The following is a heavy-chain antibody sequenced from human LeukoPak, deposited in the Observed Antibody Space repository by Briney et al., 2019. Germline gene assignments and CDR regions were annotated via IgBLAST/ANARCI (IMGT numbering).Heavy chain of an antibody. CDR3: ARGFLSAVWSGPYYMDV. V-gene: IGHV4-34*01. J-gene: IGHJ6*03. CDR1: GGSFSDYY. Sequence: SETLSLTCAVYGGSFSDYYWSWIRQPPGKGLEWIGEINHSGSTKYNPSLKSRVTISVDTSKNQFSLKLSSVTAADTAVYYCARGFLSAVWSGPYYMDVWGKGTTVTASS. D-gene: IGHD3-3*01. CDR2: INHSGST.